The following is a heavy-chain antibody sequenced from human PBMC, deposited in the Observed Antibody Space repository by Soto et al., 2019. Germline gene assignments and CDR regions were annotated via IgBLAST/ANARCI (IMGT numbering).Heavy chain of an antibody. CDR3: AKDQRVVRGVSDY. CDR2: ISGSGGST. V-gene: IGHV3-23*01. J-gene: IGHJ4*02. Sequence: LRLSCAASGFTFSSYAMSWVRQAPGKGLEWVSAISGSGGSTYYADSVKGRFTISRDNSKNTLYLQMNSLRAEDTAVYYCAKDQRVVRGVSDYWGQGTLVTVSS. CDR1: GFTFSSYA. D-gene: IGHD3-10*01.